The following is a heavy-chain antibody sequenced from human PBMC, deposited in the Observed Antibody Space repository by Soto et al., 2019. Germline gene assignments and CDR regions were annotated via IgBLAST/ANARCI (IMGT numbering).Heavy chain of an antibody. Sequence: PSETLSLTCAVYGGSFSGYYWSWIRQPPGKGLEWIGYIYYSGSTNYNPSLKSRVTISVDTSKNQFSLKLSPVTAADTPVYYCARGAAISRAKSYLDTWGKGTLVTVSS. CDR1: GGSFSGYY. CDR3: ARGAAISRAKSYLDT. D-gene: IGHD2-21*01. CDR2: IYYSGST. J-gene: IGHJ5*01. V-gene: IGHV4-59*01.